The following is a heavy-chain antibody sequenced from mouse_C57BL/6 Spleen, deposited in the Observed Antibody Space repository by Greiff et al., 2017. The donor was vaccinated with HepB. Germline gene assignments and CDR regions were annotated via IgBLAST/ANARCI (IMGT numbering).Heavy chain of an antibody. CDR3: APYDYDEACFSC. CDR1: GYTFTSYW. V-gene: IGHV1-53*01. Sequence: QVQLQQPGTELVKPGASVKLSCKASGYTFTSYWMHWVKQRPGQGLEWIGNINPSNGGTNYNEKFKSKATLTVDKSSSTAYMQLSSLTSEDSAVYCWAPYDYDEACFSCGGQGTLVPVSA. D-gene: IGHD2-4*01. CDR2: INPSNGGT. J-gene: IGHJ3*01.